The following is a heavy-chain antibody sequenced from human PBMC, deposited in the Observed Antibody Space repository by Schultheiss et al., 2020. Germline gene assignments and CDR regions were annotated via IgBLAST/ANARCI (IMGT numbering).Heavy chain of an antibody. J-gene: IGHJ4*03. CDR2: ISGSGGST. CDR1: GFTFRNAW. CDR3: AREPQWLLTRANFDY. V-gene: IGHV3-23*01. Sequence: GGSLRLSCAASGFTFRNAWMNWVRQAPGKGLEWVSAISGSGGSTYYADSVKGRFTISRDNSKNTLYLQMNSLRAEDTAVYYCAREPQWLLTRANFDYWGQGTTVTVSS. D-gene: IGHD6-19*01.